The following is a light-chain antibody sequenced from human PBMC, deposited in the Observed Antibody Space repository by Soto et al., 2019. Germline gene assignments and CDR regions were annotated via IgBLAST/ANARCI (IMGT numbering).Light chain of an antibody. V-gene: IGLV2-8*01. CDR1: SSDVGGYNY. CDR3: SSYAGSNNLV. Sequence: QSVLTQPPSASGSPGQSVTISCTGTSSDVGGYNYVSWYQQHPDKAPKLMIYKVDKRPSGVPDRFSGSKSGNTASLTVSGLQAEDEADYYCSSYAGSNNLVFGGGTQLSVL. CDR2: KVD. J-gene: IGLJ2*01.